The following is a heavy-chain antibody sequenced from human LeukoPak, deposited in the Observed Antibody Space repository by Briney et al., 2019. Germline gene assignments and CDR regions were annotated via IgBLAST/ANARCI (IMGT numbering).Heavy chain of an antibody. CDR1: GYTFTGYY. J-gene: IGHJ3*02. V-gene: IGHV1-2*02. CDR2: INPNSGGT. Sequence: ASVKVSCKASGYTFTGYYMHWVRQAPGQGLEWMGWINPNSGGTNYAQKFQGRDTMTRDTSISTAYMELSRLRSDDTAVYYCARVSTTVTTEDAFDIWGQGTMVTVSS. CDR3: ARVSTTVTTEDAFDI. D-gene: IGHD4-17*01.